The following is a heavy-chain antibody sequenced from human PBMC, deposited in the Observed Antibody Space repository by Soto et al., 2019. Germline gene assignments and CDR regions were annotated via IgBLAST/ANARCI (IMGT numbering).Heavy chain of an antibody. CDR2: IIPIFGTA. D-gene: IGHD1-26*01. Sequence: GASVKVSCKASGGTFSGYAISWVRQAPGQGLEWMGGIIPIFGTANYAQKFQGRVTITADESTSTAYMELSSLRSEDTAVYYCARDGTLVGATRYYFDYWGQGTLVTVSS. CDR1: GGTFSGYA. CDR3: ARDGTLVGATRYYFDY. V-gene: IGHV1-69*13. J-gene: IGHJ4*02.